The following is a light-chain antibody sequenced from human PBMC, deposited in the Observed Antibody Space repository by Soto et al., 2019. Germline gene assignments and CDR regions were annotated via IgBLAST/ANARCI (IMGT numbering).Light chain of an antibody. J-gene: IGKJ4*01. Sequence: DIQMTQSHSTLYSSLGDRVTITCRASQSISSWLAWYQQKPGKAPKLLIYKASSLESGVPSRFSGSGSGTEGTLTISSLKTDDFSTYYCQQYNSYPLTFGGGTKVDIK. V-gene: IGKV1-5*03. CDR3: QQYNSYPLT. CDR1: QSISSW. CDR2: KAS.